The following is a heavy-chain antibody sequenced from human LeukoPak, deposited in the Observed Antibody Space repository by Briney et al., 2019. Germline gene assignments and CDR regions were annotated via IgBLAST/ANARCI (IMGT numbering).Heavy chain of an antibody. CDR3: ARDFPPNYGDNSGTRYFDY. CDR1: GYTFTSYS. D-gene: IGHD4-23*01. J-gene: IGHJ4*02. CDR2: ISAYNRNA. Sequence: ASVKVSCKASGYTFTSYSISWVRQAPGQGLEWMGWISAYNRNANYAQKFQGRITMTTETSTSTAYMELRTLTPDDTAVYYCARDFPPNYGDNSGTRYFDYWGQGTLVTVSS. V-gene: IGHV1-18*01.